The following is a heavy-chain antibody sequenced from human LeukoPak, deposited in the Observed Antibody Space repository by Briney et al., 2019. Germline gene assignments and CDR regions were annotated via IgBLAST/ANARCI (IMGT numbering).Heavy chain of an antibody. CDR3: ARDKYDYVWGSYRYKEYYFDY. V-gene: IGHV1-46*01. CDR1: GYTFTGYY. Sequence: ASVKVSCKASGYTFTGYYMHWVRRAPGQGLEWMGIINPSGGSTSYAQKFQGRVTMTRDTSTSTVYMELSSLRSEDTAVYYCARDKYDYVWGSYRYKEYYFDYWGQGTLVTVSS. D-gene: IGHD3-16*02. J-gene: IGHJ4*02. CDR2: INPSGGST.